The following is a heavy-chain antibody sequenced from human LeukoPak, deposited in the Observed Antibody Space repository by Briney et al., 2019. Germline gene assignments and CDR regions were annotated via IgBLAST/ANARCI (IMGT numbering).Heavy chain of an antibody. CDR1: GFTFINST. CDR2: IVVGSGDT. CDR3: AADRGSNSYQQSRRFAAFDI. D-gene: IGHD6-13*01. J-gene: IGHJ3*02. Sequence: SVKVSCKASGFTFINSTMQWVRQARGQRLEWIGWIVVGSGDTNYAQKFQERVTITRDMSTSTAYMELSSLRSDDTAVYYCAADRGSNSYQQSRRFAAFDIWGQGTMVTVSS. V-gene: IGHV1-58*02.